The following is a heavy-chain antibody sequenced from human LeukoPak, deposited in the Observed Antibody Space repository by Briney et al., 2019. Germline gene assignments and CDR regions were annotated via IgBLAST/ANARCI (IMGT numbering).Heavy chain of an antibody. CDR3: AREPQNGFDL. CDR2: INTNTGKP. V-gene: IGHV7-4-1*02. Sequence: ASVKVSCKASGYTFISHALNWVRQAPGQGLEWMGWINTNTGKPTYAPDFTGRFVFSLDTSVSTAYLEISSLKADDTAVYFCAREPQNGFDLWGQGTLVTVSS. J-gene: IGHJ5*02. CDR1: GYTFISHA.